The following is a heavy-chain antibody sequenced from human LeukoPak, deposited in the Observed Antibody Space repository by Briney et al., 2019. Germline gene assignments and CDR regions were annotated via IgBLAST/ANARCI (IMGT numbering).Heavy chain of an antibody. Sequence: GGSLRLSCAASGFTFSSYAMHWVRQAPGKGLEWVAVISYDGSNKYYADSVKGRFTISGDNSKNTLYLQMNSLRAEDTAVYYCARAVTIYSYYYDSSGYSDYWGQGTLVTVSS. D-gene: IGHD3-22*01. CDR1: GFTFSSYA. V-gene: IGHV3-30-3*01. J-gene: IGHJ4*02. CDR2: ISYDGSNK. CDR3: ARAVTIYSYYYDSSGYSDY.